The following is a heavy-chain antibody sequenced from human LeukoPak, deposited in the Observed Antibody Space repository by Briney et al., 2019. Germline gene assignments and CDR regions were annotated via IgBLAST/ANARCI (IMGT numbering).Heavy chain of an antibody. CDR2: ISAYSGAT. D-gene: IGHD3-22*01. Sequence: ASVKVSCKASGYTFTNYGINWVRQAPGQGLEWMGWISAYSGATNYAQNLQGRVTMTTHTSTSTAYMELRSLRSDDTAVYYCARDGRHYYDSSGYYWLLDYWGQGTLVTVSS. V-gene: IGHV1-18*01. J-gene: IGHJ4*02. CDR3: ARDGRHYYDSSGYYWLLDY. CDR1: GYTFTNYG.